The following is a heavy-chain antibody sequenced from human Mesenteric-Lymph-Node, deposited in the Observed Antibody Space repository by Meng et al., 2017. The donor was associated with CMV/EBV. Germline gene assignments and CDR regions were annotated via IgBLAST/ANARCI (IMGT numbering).Heavy chain of an antibody. Sequence: QVTLTQWAAGLLNPSWPLSLTGASDGGSCSGYYWSWIRQPPGKGLEWIGEINHSGSTNYNPSLKSRVTISVDTSKNQFSLKLSSVTAADTAVYYCARHQRWLKSEGGFNYWGQGTLVTVSS. D-gene: IGHD4-23*01. V-gene: IGHV4-34*01. J-gene: IGHJ4*02. CDR3: ARHQRWLKSEGGFNY. CDR1: GGSCSGYY. CDR2: INHSGST.